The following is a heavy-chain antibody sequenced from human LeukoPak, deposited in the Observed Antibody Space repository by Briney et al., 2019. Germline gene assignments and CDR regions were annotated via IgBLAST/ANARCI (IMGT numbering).Heavy chain of an antibody. V-gene: IGHV1-46*01. CDR1: GYTFTSYY. CDR3: AREGSIAGIYYFDY. Sequence: ASVKVSCKASGYTFTSYYMHWVRQAPGQGLEWMGIINPSGGSASYAQRFQGRVTMTTDTSTSTAYMELRSLRSDDTAVYYCAREGSIAGIYYFDYWGQGTLVTVSS. J-gene: IGHJ4*02. D-gene: IGHD6-6*01. CDR2: INPSGGSA.